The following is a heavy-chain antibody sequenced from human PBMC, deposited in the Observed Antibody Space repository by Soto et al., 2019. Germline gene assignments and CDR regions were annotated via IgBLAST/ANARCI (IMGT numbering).Heavy chain of an antibody. D-gene: IGHD3-10*01. CDR1: GYTFSSYG. CDR3: ARVRYHYGSGSYYYYGMDV. V-gene: IGHV1-18*01. J-gene: IGHJ6*02. Sequence: GPPVKVSCKASGYTFSSYGISWVRQAPGQGLEWMGWISAHNGNTNYAQRLQDRVTMTTDTSTSIVNMELRSLRSDDTAVYYCARVRYHYGSGSYYYYGMDVWGQGTTVTVSS. CDR2: ISAHNGNT.